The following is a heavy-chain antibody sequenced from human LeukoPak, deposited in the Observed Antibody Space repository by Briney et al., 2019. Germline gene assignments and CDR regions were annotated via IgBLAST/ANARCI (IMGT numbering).Heavy chain of an antibody. Sequence: SETLSLTCTVSGGSISSSSYYWGWLRQPPGKGLEWIGSIYYSGSTYYNPSLKSRVTISVDTSKNQFSLKLSSVTAADTAVYYCARFFVSGIYYYYYMDVWGKGTTVTVSS. CDR1: GGSISSSSYY. D-gene: IGHD3-3*01. V-gene: IGHV4-39*01. J-gene: IGHJ6*03. CDR2: IYYSGST. CDR3: ARFFVSGIYYYYYMDV.